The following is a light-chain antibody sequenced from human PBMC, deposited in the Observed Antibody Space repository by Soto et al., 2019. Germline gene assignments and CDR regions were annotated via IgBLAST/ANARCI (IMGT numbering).Light chain of an antibody. V-gene: IGLV2-8*01. Sequence: QSALTQPPSASGSPGQSVTIPCTGTSGDFGGYDYVSWYQQHPGKAPKLMIYEVTKRPLGVPDRFSGSKSGNTASLTVSGLQAEDEADYYCSSYAGSDNPYVFGTGTKVTVL. CDR1: SGDFGGYDY. CDR3: SSYAGSDNPYV. J-gene: IGLJ1*01. CDR2: EVT.